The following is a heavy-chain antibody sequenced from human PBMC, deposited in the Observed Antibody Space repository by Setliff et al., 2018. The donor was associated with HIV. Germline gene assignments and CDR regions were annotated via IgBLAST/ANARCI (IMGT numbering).Heavy chain of an antibody. CDR1: GYNFATYY. J-gene: IGHJ4*02. CDR3: AKGSRSYKAPLDY. D-gene: IGHD1-1*01. Sequence: GESLKISCKTSGYNFATYYITWVRQMPGKGLEWIGRINPGDSDTGYSPSFQGQVTISADKSISTTYLQWNSLRPDDTAFYYCAKGSRSYKAPLDYWGQGILVTVSS. V-gene: IGHV5-51*01. CDR2: INPGDSDT.